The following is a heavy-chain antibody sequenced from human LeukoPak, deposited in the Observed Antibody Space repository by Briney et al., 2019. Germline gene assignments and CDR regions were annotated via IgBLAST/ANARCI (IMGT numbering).Heavy chain of an antibody. J-gene: IGHJ3*02. Sequence: GGSLRLSCAASGFTFSSYGMHWVRQAPGKGLEWVAVISYDGSNKYYADSVKGRFTISRDNSKNTLYLQMNSLRAEDTAVYYCAKARWIAARPKSWTNAFDIWGQGTMVTVSS. CDR1: GFTFSSYG. D-gene: IGHD6-6*01. V-gene: IGHV3-30*18. CDR2: ISYDGSNK. CDR3: AKARWIAARPKSWTNAFDI.